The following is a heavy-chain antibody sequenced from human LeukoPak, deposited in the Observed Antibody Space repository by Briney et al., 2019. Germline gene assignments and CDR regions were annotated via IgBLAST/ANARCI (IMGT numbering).Heavy chain of an antibody. J-gene: IGHJ4*02. CDR1: KFSFSSYW. CDR2: INSDGSST. Sequence: GGSLRLSCAASKFSFSSYWMHWVRQDPGKGPVWVSSINSDGSSTRYADSVKGRFTISRDNANNILFLQMNSLRAGDTAVYYCATSDAGSFSLWGQGTLVTVSS. D-gene: IGHD1-1*01. V-gene: IGHV3-74*01. CDR3: ATSDAGSFSL.